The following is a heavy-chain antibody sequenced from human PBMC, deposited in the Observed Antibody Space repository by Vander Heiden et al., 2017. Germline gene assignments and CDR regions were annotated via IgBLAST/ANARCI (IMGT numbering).Heavy chain of an antibody. CDR3: ARNQPVSTYYYGMDV. Sequence: EVQLVESGGGLVKPGGSLRLSCAASGFPFSSYSMNWVRQAPGKELEGVSSISSSSSYIYYADSVKGRFTISRDNAKNSLYLQMNSLRAEDTAVYYCARNQPVSTYYYGMDVWGQGTTVTVSS. V-gene: IGHV3-21*01. CDR2: ISSSSSYI. D-gene: IGHD2-2*01. CDR1: GFPFSSYS. J-gene: IGHJ6*02.